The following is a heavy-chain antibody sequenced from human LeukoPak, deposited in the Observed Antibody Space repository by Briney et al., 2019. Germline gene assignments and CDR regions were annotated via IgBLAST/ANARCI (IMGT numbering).Heavy chain of an antibody. CDR3: ARDRLPEEDAFDI. CDR1: GYTFTSYG. D-gene: IGHD3-16*01. Sequence: ASVKVSCKASGYTFTSYGISWVRQAPGQGLEWMGWISAYNGNTNYAQKLQGRVTITADESTSTAYMELSSLRSEDTAVYYCARDRLPEEDAFDIWGQGTMVTVSS. V-gene: IGHV1-18*01. J-gene: IGHJ3*02. CDR2: ISAYNGNT.